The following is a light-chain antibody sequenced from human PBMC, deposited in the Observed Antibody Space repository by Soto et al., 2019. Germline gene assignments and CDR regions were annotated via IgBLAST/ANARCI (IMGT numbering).Light chain of an antibody. V-gene: IGLV4-69*01. CDR1: GGHSSYA. Sequence: QSVLTQSPSASASLGASVKLTCTLSGGHSSYAIAWHQQQPEKGPRYLMELNNDGSHDKGDGIPDRFSGSSSGAERYLTISSLQSEDGADYYCQTWGTGTVVFGGGTKLTVL. J-gene: IGLJ3*02. CDR3: QTWGTGTVV. CDR2: LNNDGSH.